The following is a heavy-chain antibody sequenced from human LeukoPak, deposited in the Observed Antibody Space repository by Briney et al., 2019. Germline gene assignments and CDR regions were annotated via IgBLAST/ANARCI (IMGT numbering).Heavy chain of an antibody. Sequence: SETLSLTCTVSDGSISSYYWSWIRQPPGKGLEWIGHIYDSGSTNYNPSLKSRVTISVDTSKNQFFLKLSSVTAADTAVYYCAREFSWSGFFDYWGQGTLVTVSS. CDR2: IYDSGST. CDR1: DGSISSYY. J-gene: IGHJ4*02. D-gene: IGHD3-3*01. V-gene: IGHV4-59*01. CDR3: AREFSWSGFFDY.